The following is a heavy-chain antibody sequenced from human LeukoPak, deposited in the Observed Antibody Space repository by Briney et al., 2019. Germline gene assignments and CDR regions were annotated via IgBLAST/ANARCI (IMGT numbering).Heavy chain of an antibody. J-gene: IGHJ4*02. CDR3: ATQDGGSGSNFDY. CDR1: GGSFSGYY. Sequence: SETLSLTCAVYGGSFSGYYWSWIRQPPGKGLEWIGEINHSGSTNYNPSLKSRVTISVDTSKNQFSLKLSSVTAADTAVYYCATQDGGSGSNFDYWGQGTLVTVSS. D-gene: IGHD3-10*01. V-gene: IGHV4-34*01. CDR2: INHSGST.